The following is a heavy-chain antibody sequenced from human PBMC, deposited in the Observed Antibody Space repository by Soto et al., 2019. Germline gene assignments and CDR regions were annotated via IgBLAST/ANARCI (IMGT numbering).Heavy chain of an antibody. J-gene: IGHJ3*02. CDR1: GFTFSNAW. D-gene: IGHD3-22*01. V-gene: IGHV3-15*01. CDR3: TTSITMIVPQDAFDI. CDR2: IKSKTDGGTT. Sequence: GGSLRLSCAASGFTFSNAWMSWVRQAPGKGLEWVGRIKSKTDGGTTDYAAPVKGRFTISRDDSKNTLYLQMNSLKTEDTAVYYCTTSITMIVPQDAFDIWGQGTMVTVSS.